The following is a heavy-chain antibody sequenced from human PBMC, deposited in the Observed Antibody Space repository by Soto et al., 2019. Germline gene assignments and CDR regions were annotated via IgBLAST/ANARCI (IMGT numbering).Heavy chain of an antibody. J-gene: IGHJ6*02. CDR1: GFTFSSYG. Sequence: GGSLRLSCAASGFTFSSYGMHWVRQAPGKGLEWVAVIWYDGSNKYYADSVKGRFTISRDNSKNTLYLQMNSLRAEDTAVYYCARGPYSSSWYAGYYYYGMDVWGQGTKVTVSS. D-gene: IGHD6-13*01. CDR2: IWYDGSNK. CDR3: ARGPYSSSWYAGYYYYGMDV. V-gene: IGHV3-33*01.